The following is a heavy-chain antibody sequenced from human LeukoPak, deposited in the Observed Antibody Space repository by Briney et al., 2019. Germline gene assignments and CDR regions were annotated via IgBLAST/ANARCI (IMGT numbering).Heavy chain of an antibody. CDR3: ARDEAGYYDAFDI. Sequence: SETLSLTCAVSGGSISSSDYFWSWIRQPPGKGLEWIGYIYHTGDTSYNPSLRSRVTISVDRSKNQFSLRLRSVTAADTAMYYCARDEAGYYDAFDIWGQGTMVTISS. D-gene: IGHD1-26*01. V-gene: IGHV4-30-2*01. CDR2: IYHTGDT. J-gene: IGHJ3*02. CDR1: GGSISSSDYF.